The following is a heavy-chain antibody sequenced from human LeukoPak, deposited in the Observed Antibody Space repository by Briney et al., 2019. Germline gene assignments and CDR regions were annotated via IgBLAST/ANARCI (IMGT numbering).Heavy chain of an antibody. J-gene: IGHJ4*02. CDR1: GFTFSSYW. CDR3: ARGRVSVWGSYLPRFDY. Sequence: GGSLRLSCAASGFTFSSYWMSWVRQAPGKGLEWVANIKQDGGETFYVDSVKDRFTISRDNAKNSLYLQMNSLRVEDTAVYYCARGRVSVWGSYLPRFDYWGQGTLVTVSS. CDR2: IKQDGGET. V-gene: IGHV3-7*01. D-gene: IGHD3-16*02.